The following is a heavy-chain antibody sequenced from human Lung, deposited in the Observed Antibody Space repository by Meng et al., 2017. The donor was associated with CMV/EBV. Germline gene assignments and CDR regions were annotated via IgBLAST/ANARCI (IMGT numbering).Heavy chain of an antibody. CDR1: GGSSSGYY. Sequence: GSLRLXCAVYGGSSSGYYWSWIRQPPGKGLEWIGEINHSGSTNYNPSLKSQVTISVDTAKNQFSLKLSSVTAADTAVYYCARGGYCSSTSCYKLYPNWFDPXGQGXLVTVSS. J-gene: IGHJ5*02. V-gene: IGHV4-34*01. CDR2: INHSGST. D-gene: IGHD2-2*02. CDR3: ARGGYCSSTSCYKLYPNWFDP.